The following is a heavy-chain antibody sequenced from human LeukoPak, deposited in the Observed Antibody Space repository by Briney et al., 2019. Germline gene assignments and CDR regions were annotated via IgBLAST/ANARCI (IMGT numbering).Heavy chain of an antibody. J-gene: IGHJ4*02. CDR2: ISSSSSYI. CDR3: ARDPTVHYGDHRLWDY. D-gene: IGHD4-17*01. Sequence: GGSLRLSCAASGFTFSSYSMNWVRQAPGKGLEWVSSISSSSSYIYYADSVKGRFTISRDNDKNSLYLQMNRLRAEDTAVYYCARDPTVHYGDHRLWDYWGQGTLVTVSS. V-gene: IGHV3-21*01. CDR1: GFTFSSYS.